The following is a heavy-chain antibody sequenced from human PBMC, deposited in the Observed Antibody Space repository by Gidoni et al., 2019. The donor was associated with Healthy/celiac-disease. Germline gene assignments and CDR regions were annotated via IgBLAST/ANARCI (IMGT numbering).Heavy chain of an antibody. D-gene: IGHD4-17*01. J-gene: IGHJ4*02. Sequence: EVQLVESGGGLVQPGGSLNLTCTASGFTFSGSARHWVRQASGKGLEWGGRIRSKANSYATAYAASVKGRFTISRDDSKNTAYLQMNSLKTEDTAVYYCTTPTVPRGGSSYWGQGTLVTVSS. CDR1: GFTFSGSA. V-gene: IGHV3-73*01. CDR3: TTPTVPRGGSSY. CDR2: IRSKANSYAT.